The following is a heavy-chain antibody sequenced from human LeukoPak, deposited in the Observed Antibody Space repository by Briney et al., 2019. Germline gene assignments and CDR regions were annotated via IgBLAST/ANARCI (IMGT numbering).Heavy chain of an antibody. CDR2: ISGSGGST. J-gene: IGHJ4*02. Sequence: GGSLRLSCAASGFTFSSYAMNWVRQAPGKWREWVSAISGSGGSTYYADYGKGRFTISRDNSKNTLYLQMISLRAQETDVYYCAHAALRATPLPFDYWGQGTLVTVSS. D-gene: IGHD4-17*01. V-gene: IGHV3-23*01. CDR3: AHAALRATPLPFDY. CDR1: GFTFSSYA.